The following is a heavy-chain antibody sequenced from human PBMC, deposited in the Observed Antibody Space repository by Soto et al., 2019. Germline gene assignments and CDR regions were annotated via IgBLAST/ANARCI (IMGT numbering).Heavy chain of an antibody. CDR2: ISSNTMHI. D-gene: IGHD6-19*01. CDR3: ARALDGYDSGWYSFAY. Sequence: GGSLRLSCAASGFTFTYYTMNWVRQAPGRGLEWVSSISSNTMHIYYGDSVKGRFTIARDNAKNSLYLQMDSLRAEDTAVYYCARALDGYDSGWYSFAYWGRGTLVTVSS. CDR1: GFTFTYYT. J-gene: IGHJ4*02. V-gene: IGHV3-21*01.